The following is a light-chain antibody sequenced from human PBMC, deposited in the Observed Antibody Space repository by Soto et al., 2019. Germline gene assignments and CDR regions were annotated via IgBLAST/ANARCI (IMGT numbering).Light chain of an antibody. CDR3: QQSYSTPRT. V-gene: IGKV1-39*01. Sequence: DIQMTQSPSSLSASVGDRVTITCRANQSINSYLNWYQQKPGKAPKLLIYAASSLQGGVPSRFSGSGSGSDFTLTIRSLQPEDFATYYCQQSYSTPRTFGQGTKLEIK. CDR2: AAS. CDR1: QSINSY. J-gene: IGKJ2*01.